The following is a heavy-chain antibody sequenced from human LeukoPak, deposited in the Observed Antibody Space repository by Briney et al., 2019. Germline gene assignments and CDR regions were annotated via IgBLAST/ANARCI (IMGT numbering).Heavy chain of an antibody. D-gene: IGHD3-22*01. CDR2: IIPIFDSA. V-gene: IGHV1-69*05. CDR3: ASQDASIYSESSTSPTYSD. CDR1: GGTFTNYA. Sequence: SVKVSCXASGGTFTNYAFNWVRQAPGQGLEWMGRIIPIFDSAHYAQRFQGRITITTDESSTTAYMTLSSLTSDDTAVYHCASQDASIYSESSTSPTYSDWGQGTLVTVSS. J-gene: IGHJ4*02.